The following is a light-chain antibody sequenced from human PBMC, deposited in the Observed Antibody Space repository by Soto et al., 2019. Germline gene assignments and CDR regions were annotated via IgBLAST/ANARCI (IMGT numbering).Light chain of an antibody. Sequence: EIVLTQSPGTLSLSPGDRATLSCRASQSVTSGYLAWYQQTPGQSPRLLMYGASSRATGVPDRFSGSGSGTDFTLTITRLEPEDFAVYYCHQYGTSPLTFGGGTKV. V-gene: IGKV3-20*01. CDR2: GAS. J-gene: IGKJ4*01. CDR3: HQYGTSPLT. CDR1: QSVTSGY.